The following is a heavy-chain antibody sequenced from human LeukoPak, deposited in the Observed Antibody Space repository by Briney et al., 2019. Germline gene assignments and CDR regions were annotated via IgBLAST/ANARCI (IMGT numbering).Heavy chain of an antibody. V-gene: IGHV4-34*01. CDR2: INHSGST. Sequence: GSLRLSCAACGFTFSSYSMNLVRQPPGKGLEWIGEINHSGSTNYNPSLKSRVTISVDTSKNQFSLKLSSVTAADTAVYYCARGSRGYSGYGLDYWGQGTLVTVSS. CDR1: GFTFSSYS. D-gene: IGHD5-12*01. CDR3: ARGSRGYSGYGLDY. J-gene: IGHJ4*02.